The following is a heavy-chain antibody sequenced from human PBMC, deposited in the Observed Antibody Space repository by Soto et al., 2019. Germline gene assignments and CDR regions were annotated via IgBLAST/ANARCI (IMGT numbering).Heavy chain of an antibody. CDR3: ARKVRDYNFDY. CDR2: INPDSGGT. D-gene: IGHD4-17*01. CDR1: GYIFSDYY. J-gene: IGHJ4*02. Sequence: ASVKVSCKASGYIFSDYYIHWVRQAPGQGLEWMGWINPDSGGTKYTQQFQGRVTMTRDTSISTAYMELSGLRSDDTAAYYCARKVRDYNFDYWGQGTLVTVSS. V-gene: IGHV1-2*02.